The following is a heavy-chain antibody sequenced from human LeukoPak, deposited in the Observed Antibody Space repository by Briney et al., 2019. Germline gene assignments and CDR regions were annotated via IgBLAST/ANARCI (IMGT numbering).Heavy chain of an antibody. CDR3: AREGADTAMAIDY. V-gene: IGHV3-30-3*01. Sequence: GGSLRLSCAASGFTFSTYVMSWVRQAPGKGLEWVAVISYDGSNKYYADSVKGRFTISRDNSKNTLYLQKNSLRAEDTAVYYCAREGADTAMAIDYWGQGTLVTVSS. D-gene: IGHD5-18*01. CDR1: GFTFSTYV. CDR2: ISYDGSNK. J-gene: IGHJ4*02.